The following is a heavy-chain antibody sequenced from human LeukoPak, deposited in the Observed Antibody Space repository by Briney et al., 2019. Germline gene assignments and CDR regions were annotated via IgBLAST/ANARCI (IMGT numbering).Heavy chain of an antibody. CDR1: GFTFSSYG. D-gene: IGHD4-17*01. CDR2: IWYDGSNK. J-gene: IGHJ4*02. CDR3: ARNYGDYIDY. V-gene: IGHV3-33*01. Sequence: GGALRLSCAPSGFTFSSYGMYGVRQAPSKGLEWVAVIWYDGSNKYYADSVKGRFTISRDNSKNTLYLQMNSLRAEDTAVYYCARNYGDYIDYWGQGTLVTVSS.